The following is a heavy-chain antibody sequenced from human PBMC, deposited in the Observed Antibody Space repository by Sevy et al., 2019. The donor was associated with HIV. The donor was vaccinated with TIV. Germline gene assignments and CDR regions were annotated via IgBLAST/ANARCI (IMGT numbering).Heavy chain of an antibody. CDR2: IRNKADSYTT. Sequence: GGSLRLSCSASGFTFSDHYMEWVRQAPGKGLEWVGRIRNKADSYTTEYAASVKGRFTISRDDSKNSLYLLMNSLKTEDTAVYYCATHAGIAAAGRVFDYWGQGTLVTVSS. CDR3: ATHAGIAAAGRVFDY. V-gene: IGHV3-72*01. D-gene: IGHD6-13*01. CDR1: GFTFSDHY. J-gene: IGHJ4*02.